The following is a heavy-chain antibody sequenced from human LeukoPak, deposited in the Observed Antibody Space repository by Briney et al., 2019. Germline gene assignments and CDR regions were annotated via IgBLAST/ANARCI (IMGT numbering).Heavy chain of an antibody. CDR3: ARAFRGSDYYGMDV. Sequence: SETLSLTCTVSGGSISSGGYYWSWIRQHPGKGLEWIGYIYYSGSTYYNPSLKSRITISVDASKSQFSLKLSSVTAADTAVYYCARAFRGSDYYGMDVWGQGTTVTVSS. V-gene: IGHV4-31*03. J-gene: IGHJ6*02. CDR2: IYYSGST. CDR1: GGSISSGGYY. D-gene: IGHD3-10*01.